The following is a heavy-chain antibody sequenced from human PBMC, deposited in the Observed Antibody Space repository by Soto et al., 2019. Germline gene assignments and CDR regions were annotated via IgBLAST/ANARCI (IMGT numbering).Heavy chain of an antibody. Sequence: QVQLQESGPGLVKPSQTLSLTCTVSGGSISSGGYYWSWIRQHPGKGLEWIGYIYYSGSTYYNPSLKSRVTISVDTSKIQFSPKLSSVTAADTAVYYCARDLFTMVRGVPGNWFDPWGQGTLVTVSS. CDR2: IYYSGST. J-gene: IGHJ5*02. CDR3: ARDLFTMVRGVPGNWFDP. CDR1: GGSISSGGYY. D-gene: IGHD3-10*01. V-gene: IGHV4-31*03.